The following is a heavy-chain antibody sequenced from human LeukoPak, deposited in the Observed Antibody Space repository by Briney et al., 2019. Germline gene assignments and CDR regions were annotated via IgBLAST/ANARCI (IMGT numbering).Heavy chain of an antibody. J-gene: IGHJ4*02. CDR2: ISVSDSGT. V-gene: IGHV3-23*01. Sequence: GGSLRLSCAASGFPFGSSVMSWVRQAPGKGLEWVSIISVSDSGTHYADSVKGRFSVSRDTSKNTVYLQMNSLKAEDTATYYCAKVGPKSYFASGSYSDYWGQGTLVTVSS. D-gene: IGHD3-10*01. CDR1: GFPFGSSV. CDR3: AKVGPKSYFASGSYSDY.